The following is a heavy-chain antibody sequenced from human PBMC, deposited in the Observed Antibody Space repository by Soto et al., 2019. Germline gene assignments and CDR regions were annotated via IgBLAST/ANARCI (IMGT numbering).Heavy chain of an antibody. Sequence: QVQLVQSGGEVKKPGASVKVSCKTSGYSFTTYGISWVRQAPGQGLEWMGWISAYNGNTNYAQKLQGRVTMTTDTSTSTADIELRSLRSDDTAVYYCAREGPAPYYYYGMDVWGQGSTVTVSS. J-gene: IGHJ6*02. V-gene: IGHV1-18*01. CDR2: ISAYNGNT. CDR3: AREGPAPYYYYGMDV. CDR1: GYSFTTYG.